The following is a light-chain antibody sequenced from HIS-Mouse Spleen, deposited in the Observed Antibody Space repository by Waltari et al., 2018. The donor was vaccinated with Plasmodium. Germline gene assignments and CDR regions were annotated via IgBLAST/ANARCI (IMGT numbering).Light chain of an antibody. J-gene: IGKJ2*01. CDR2: GAN. V-gene: IGKV3-20*01. CDR3: QQYGSSYT. CDR1: QSISSSY. Sequence: IVLTQSPGPLSLSPGERSPLSCRASQSISSSYLAWYQQKAGQAPSLLIDGANSRATGIPDRFSGSGSRTDFTLTISRLEHEDVAVYYCQQYGSSYTFGQGTKLEIK.